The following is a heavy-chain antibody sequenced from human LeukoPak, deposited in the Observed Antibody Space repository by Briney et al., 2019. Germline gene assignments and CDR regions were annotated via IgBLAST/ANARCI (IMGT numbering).Heavy chain of an antibody. D-gene: IGHD2-15*01. Sequence: AGRSLRLSCAASGFTFSSYGMHWVRQAPGKGLEWVAVIWCDGSNKYYADSVKGRFTISRDNSKNTLYLQMNSLRAEDTAVYYCARDNSCSGGSCSFYYGMDVWGQGTTVTVSS. J-gene: IGHJ6*02. V-gene: IGHV3-33*01. CDR2: IWCDGSNK. CDR3: ARDNSCSGGSCSFYYGMDV. CDR1: GFTFSSYG.